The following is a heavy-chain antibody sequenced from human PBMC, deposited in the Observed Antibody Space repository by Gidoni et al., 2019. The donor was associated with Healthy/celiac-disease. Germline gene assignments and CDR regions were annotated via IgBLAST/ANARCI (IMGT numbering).Heavy chain of an antibody. V-gene: IGHV1-2*04. CDR3: ARALGCSSTSCYAEDPYYYYGMDV. CDR1: GYTFTGYY. D-gene: IGHD2-2*01. J-gene: IGHJ6*02. Sequence: QVQLVQSGAEVKKPGASVKVSCKASGYTFTGYYMHWVRQAPGQGLEWMGWINPNSGGTNYAQKFQGWVTMTRDTSISTAYMELSRLRSDDTAVYYCARALGCSSTSCYAEDPYYYYGMDVWGQGTTVTVSS. CDR2: INPNSGGT.